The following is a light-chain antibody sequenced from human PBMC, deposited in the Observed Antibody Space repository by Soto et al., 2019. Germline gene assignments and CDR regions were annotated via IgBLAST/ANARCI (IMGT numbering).Light chain of an antibody. Sequence: DIGMTHSPLSLPVTPGEPASISCRSSQSLLHSNGYNYLDWYLQKPGQSPQLLIYLGSNRASGVPDRFSGSGSGKDFTLKISRVEAEDVGVYYCMQALKTLQTFGQGIKVDIX. CDR3: MQALKTLQT. CDR2: LGS. CDR1: QSLLHSNGYNY. J-gene: IGKJ1*01. V-gene: IGKV2-28*01.